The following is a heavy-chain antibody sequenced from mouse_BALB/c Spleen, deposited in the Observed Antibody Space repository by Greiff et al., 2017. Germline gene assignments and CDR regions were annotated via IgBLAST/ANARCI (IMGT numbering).Heavy chain of an antibody. J-gene: IGHJ3*01. CDR3: ARWGNDFAY. CDR1: GYTFTSYW. D-gene: IGHD2-1*01. Sequence: VQLQQSGAELAKPGASVKMSCKASGYTFTSYWMHWVKQRPGQGLEWIGYINPSTGYTEYNQKFKDKATLTADKSSSTAYMQLSSLTSEDSAVYYCARWGNDFAYWGQGTLVTVSA. CDR2: INPSTGYT. V-gene: IGHV1-7*01.